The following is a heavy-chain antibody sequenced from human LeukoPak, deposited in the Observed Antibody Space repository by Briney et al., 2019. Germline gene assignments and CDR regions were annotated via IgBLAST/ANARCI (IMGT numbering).Heavy chain of an antibody. CDR1: GFTFSTYA. D-gene: IGHD2-2*01. J-gene: IGHJ5*02. CDR2: ISGSGGTT. V-gene: IGHV3-23*01. CDR3: AKEPREYCSSTSCPNWLDP. Sequence: PGGSLSLSCAASGFTFSTYAMSWVRQAPGKGLEWVSAISGSGGTTYYADSVKGRFNIPRDNSKNTLYLQMNSLRADDTAVYYCAKEPREYCSSTSCPNWLDPWGQGTLVTVSS.